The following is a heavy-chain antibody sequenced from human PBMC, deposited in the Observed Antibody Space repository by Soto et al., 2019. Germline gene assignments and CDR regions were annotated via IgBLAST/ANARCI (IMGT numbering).Heavy chain of an antibody. J-gene: IGHJ4*02. D-gene: IGHD3-10*01. CDR3: ANERVGEMATGGYFDY. Sequence: QVQLVQSGAEVKRPGSSVKVSCKISGGTFSNGAFSWVRQAPGQGLEWMGGIIPLFGTPSYAQKFQGRVTVTADESSSPVYMELSSLTSEDTAIYYCANERVGEMATGGYFDYWGQGTLVSVSS. V-gene: IGHV1-69*01. CDR1: GGTFSNGA. CDR2: IIPLFGTP.